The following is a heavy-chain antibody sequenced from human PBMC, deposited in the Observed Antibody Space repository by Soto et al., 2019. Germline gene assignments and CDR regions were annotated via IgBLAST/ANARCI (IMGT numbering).Heavy chain of an antibody. CDR1: GGSISSYY. CDR3: ARDTEWLGPNFDY. Sequence: PSETLSLTCTVSGGSISSYYWRWIRQPPGKGLEWMGYIYYSGSTNYNPSLKSRVTISVDTSKNQFSLKLSSVTAADTAVYYCARDTEWLGPNFDYWGQGTLVTVSS. CDR2: IYYSGST. V-gene: IGHV4-59*01. D-gene: IGHD3-3*01. J-gene: IGHJ4*02.